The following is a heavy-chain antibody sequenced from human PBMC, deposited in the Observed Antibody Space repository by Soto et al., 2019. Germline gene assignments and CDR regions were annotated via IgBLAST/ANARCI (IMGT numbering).Heavy chain of an antibody. V-gene: IGHV3-21*01. CDR2: ISSSSSYI. Sequence: GGSLRLSCAASGFTFSRYSMNWVRQAPGKGLEWVSSISSSSSYIYYADSVKGRFTISRDNAKNSLYLQMNSLRAEDTAVYYCARDWNTAMATYNWFDPWGRGTLVTVSS. CDR3: ARDWNTAMATYNWFDP. CDR1: GFTFSRYS. D-gene: IGHD5-18*01. J-gene: IGHJ5*02.